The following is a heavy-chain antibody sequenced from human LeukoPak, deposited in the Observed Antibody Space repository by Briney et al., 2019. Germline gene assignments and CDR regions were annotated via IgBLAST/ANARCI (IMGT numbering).Heavy chain of an antibody. D-gene: IGHD3-22*01. CDR2: MNPNSGNT. V-gene: IGHV1-8*01. Sequence: ASVKVSCKASGYTFTSYDINWVRQATGQGLEWMGWMNPNSGNTGYAQKFQGRVTMTRNTSISTAYMELSRLGSDDTAVYYCARDKEDSSGYQLKYYYYYMDVWGKGTTVTVSS. J-gene: IGHJ6*03. CDR3: ARDKEDSSGYQLKYYYYYMDV. CDR1: GYTFTSYD.